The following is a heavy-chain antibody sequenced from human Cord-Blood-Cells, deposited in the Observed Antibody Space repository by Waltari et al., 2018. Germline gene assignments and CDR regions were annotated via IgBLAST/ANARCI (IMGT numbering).Heavy chain of an antibody. J-gene: IGHJ4*02. D-gene: IGHD3-10*01. CDR3: ARDPTMVRGVIDY. CDR2: ISYDGSNK. Sequence: QVQLVESGGGVVQPGRSLRLSCAASGFTFSSYAMHWVRQAPGKGLEVVAVISYDGSNKYYADSVKGRFTISRDNSKNTLYLQMNSLRAEDTAVYYCARDPTMVRGVIDYWGQGTLVTVSS. V-gene: IGHV3-30*04. CDR1: GFTFSSYA.